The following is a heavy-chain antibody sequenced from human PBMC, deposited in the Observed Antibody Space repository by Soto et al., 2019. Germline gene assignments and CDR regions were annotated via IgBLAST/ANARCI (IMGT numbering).Heavy chain of an antibody. CDR1: GFTFSNSW. D-gene: IGHD3-3*01. CDR3: AVYRGEGSGLCSY. V-gene: IGHV3-7*01. Sequence: DVQLLESGGAVVQPGGSLRLSCAASGFTFSNSWMTWVRQAPGKGLEWVANIKPDGSAKFFVDSVKGRFTVARDNTKNSLYLQMNALRAEDTAVYYCAVYRGEGSGLCSYWGQGTMVTVSS. CDR2: IKPDGSAK. J-gene: IGHJ4*02.